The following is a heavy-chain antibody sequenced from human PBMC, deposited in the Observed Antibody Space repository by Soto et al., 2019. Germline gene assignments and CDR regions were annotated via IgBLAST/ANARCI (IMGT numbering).Heavy chain of an antibody. J-gene: IGHJ5*02. CDR2: IIPIFGTA. CDR3: ARDSYYYDSSGSPSWFDP. Sequence: SVKVSCKASGGTFSSYAISWVRQAPGQGLEWMGGIIPIFGTANYAQKSQGRVTITADESTSTAYMELSSLRSEDTAVYYCARDSYYYDSSGSPSWFDPWGQGTLVTVSS. CDR1: GGTFSSYA. V-gene: IGHV1-69*13. D-gene: IGHD3-22*01.